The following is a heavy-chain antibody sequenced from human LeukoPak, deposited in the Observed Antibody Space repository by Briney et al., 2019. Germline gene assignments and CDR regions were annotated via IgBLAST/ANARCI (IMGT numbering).Heavy chain of an antibody. D-gene: IGHD4-17*01. CDR3: ARGGYGDFIFDY. CDR1: GYSNSSGYY. Sequence: PSETLSLTCAVSGYSNSSGYYWGWIRQPPGKGLEWIGSIYHSGSTYYNPSLKSRVTISVDTSKNQFSLKLSSVTAADTAVYYCARGGYGDFIFDYWGQGTLVTVSS. CDR2: IYHSGST. V-gene: IGHV4-38-2*01. J-gene: IGHJ4*02.